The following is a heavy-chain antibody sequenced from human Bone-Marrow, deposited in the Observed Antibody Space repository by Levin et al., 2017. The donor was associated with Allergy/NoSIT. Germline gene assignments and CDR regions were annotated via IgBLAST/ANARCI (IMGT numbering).Heavy chain of an antibody. D-gene: IGHD3-10*01. CDR2: LYTSGGKP. V-gene: IGHV4-61*02. J-gene: IGHJ5*02. CDR3: AREAAGSWFWFDP. CDR1: GDSISSDGYF. Sequence: TTSETLSLTCTVSGDSISSDGYFWTWIRQPAGEGLEWIGRLYTSGGKPDYNPSLRSRVTISLDTSMNQFSLRLSSVTAADTAVYYCAREAAGSWFWFDPWGQGTLVTVSS.